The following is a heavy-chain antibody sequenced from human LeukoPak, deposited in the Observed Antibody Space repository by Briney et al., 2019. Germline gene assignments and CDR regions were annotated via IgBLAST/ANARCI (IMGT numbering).Heavy chain of an antibody. CDR3: ARVKWSSAWSGY. CDR2: ISGGGSTI. V-gene: IGHV3-48*01. J-gene: IGHJ4*02. D-gene: IGHD6-19*01. CDR1: GFTFTSYS. Sequence: GGSLRLSCAASGFTFTSYSMHWVRQSPGKGLEWVSYISGGGSTIYYADSVKGRFTISRDNAKNSLYLQMSSLRVEDTAVYYCARVKWSSAWSGYWGQGVLVTVSS.